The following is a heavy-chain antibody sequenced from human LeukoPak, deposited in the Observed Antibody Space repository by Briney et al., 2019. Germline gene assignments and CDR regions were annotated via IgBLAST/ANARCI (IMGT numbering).Heavy chain of an antibody. J-gene: IGHJ6*02. D-gene: IGHD1/OR15-1a*01. CDR2: INHSGST. CDR3: ARRMGLWGTTRL. V-gene: IGHV4-34*01. CDR1: GGSFSGYY. Sequence: SETLSLTCAVYGGSFSGYYWSWIRQPPGKGLEWIGEINHSGSTNYNPSLKSRVTISVDTSKNQFSLKLSSVTAADTAVYYCARRMGLWGTTRLWGQGTTVTVSS.